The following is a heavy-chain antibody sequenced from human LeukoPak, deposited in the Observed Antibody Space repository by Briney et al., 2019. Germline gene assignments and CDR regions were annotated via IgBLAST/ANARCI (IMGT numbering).Heavy chain of an antibody. V-gene: IGHV4-59*08. J-gene: IGHJ6*03. D-gene: IGHD6-19*01. CDR1: GGSISSYY. Sequence: SETLSPTCTVSGGSISSYYWSWIRQPPGKGLEWIGYIYYSGSTNYNPSLKSRVTISVDTSKNQFSLKLSSVTAADTAVYYCVAVAGTIYSYNMDVWGKGTTVTISS. CDR3: VAVAGTIYSYNMDV. CDR2: IYYSGST.